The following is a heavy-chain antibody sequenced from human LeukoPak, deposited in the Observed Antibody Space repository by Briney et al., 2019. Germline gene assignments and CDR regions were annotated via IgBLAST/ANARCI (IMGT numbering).Heavy chain of an antibody. V-gene: IGHV7-4-1*02. Sequence: ASVKVSCKASGYTFTNYAMNWVRQAPGQGLEWMGWINPNTGNPMNAQGFTGRFVFSLDTSVTTTYLQINGLEAEDTAVYYCARAYQRLGGLSFPDSWGQGTLVTVSS. CDR1: GYTFTNYA. J-gene: IGHJ5*01. D-gene: IGHD3-16*02. CDR2: INPNTGNP. CDR3: ARAYQRLGGLSFPDS.